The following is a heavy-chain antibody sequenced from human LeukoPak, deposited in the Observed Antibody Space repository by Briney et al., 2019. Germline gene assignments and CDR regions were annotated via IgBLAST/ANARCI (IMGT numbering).Heavy chain of an antibody. V-gene: IGHV3-30*18. J-gene: IGHJ3*02. CDR1: GFTFSSYG. CDR2: ISYDGSNK. Sequence: GGSLRLSCAASGFTFSSYGMHWVRQAPGKGLEWVAVISYDGSNKYYADSVKGRFTISRDNSKNTLYLQMNSLRAEDTAVYYCAKGKTYYYDSSDAFDIWGQGTMVTVSS. CDR3: AKGKTYYYDSSDAFDI. D-gene: IGHD3-22*01.